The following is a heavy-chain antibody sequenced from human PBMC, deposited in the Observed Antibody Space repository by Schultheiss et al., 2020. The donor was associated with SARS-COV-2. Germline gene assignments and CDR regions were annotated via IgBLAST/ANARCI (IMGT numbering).Heavy chain of an antibody. J-gene: IGHJ5*02. CDR2: IIPIFGTA. V-gene: IGHV1-69*05. D-gene: IGHD4-17*01. Sequence: SVKVSCKASGGTFSSYAISWVRQAPGQGLEWMGGIIPIFGTANYAQKFQGRVTMTRDTSTSTVYMELRSLRSDDTAVYYCARGGEWFDPWGQGTLVTVSS. CDR1: GGTFSSYA. CDR3: ARGGEWFDP.